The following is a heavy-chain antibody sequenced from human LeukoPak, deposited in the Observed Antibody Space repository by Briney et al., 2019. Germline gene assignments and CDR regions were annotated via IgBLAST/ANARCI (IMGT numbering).Heavy chain of an antibody. D-gene: IGHD3-22*01. J-gene: IGHJ4*02. CDR1: GFTFSSYA. V-gene: IGHV3-30-3*01. Sequence: GGSLRLSCAASGFTFSSYAMHWVRQAPGKGLEWVAVISYDGSNKYYADSVKGRFTISRDNSKNTLYLQMNSLRAEDTAVYYCARKGDYDSSGYWTDYWGQGTLVTVSS. CDR2: ISYDGSNK. CDR3: ARKGDYDSSGYWTDY.